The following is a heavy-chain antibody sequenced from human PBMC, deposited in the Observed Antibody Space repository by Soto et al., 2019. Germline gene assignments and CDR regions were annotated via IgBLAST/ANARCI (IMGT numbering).Heavy chain of an antibody. CDR1: GYSFTSYW. CDR3: ARTSAAGKYYYGMDC. D-gene: IGHD6-13*01. J-gene: IGHJ6*02. Sequence: GESLKISCKGSGYSFTSYWISWVRQMPGKGLEWMGRIDPSDSYTNYSPSFQGQVTISADKSISTAYLQWSSLKASDTAMYYCARTSAAGKYYYGMDCWGQRSKVTVSS. V-gene: IGHV5-10-1*04. CDR2: IDPSDSYT.